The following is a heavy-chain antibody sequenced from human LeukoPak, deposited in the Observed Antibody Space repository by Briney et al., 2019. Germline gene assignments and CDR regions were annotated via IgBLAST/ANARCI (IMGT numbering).Heavy chain of an antibody. D-gene: IGHD5-12*01. J-gene: IGHJ4*02. V-gene: IGHV3-23*01. CDR2: ISDSGDST. CDR3: AKSHSVGYRGYFDY. CDR1: GFTVTTYA. Sequence: GGSLRLSCAASGFTVTTYAMSWVRQAPGQGLEWISTISDSGDSTYYADSVKGRFTISRDNSKNTLYVQMNSLRAEDTAVYYCAKSHSVGYRGYFDYWGQGTLVTVSS.